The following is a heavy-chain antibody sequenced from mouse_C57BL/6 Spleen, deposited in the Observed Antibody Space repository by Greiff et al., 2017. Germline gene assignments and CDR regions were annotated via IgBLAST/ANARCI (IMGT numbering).Heavy chain of an antibody. J-gene: IGHJ4*01. CDR3: ARGGRPYYAMDY. CDR1: GFTFSDYY. Sequence: EVQLVESEGGLVQPGSSMKLSCTASGFTFSDYYMAWVRQVPEKGLEWVANINYDGSSTYYLDSLKSRFIISRDNAKNILYLQMSSLKSEDTATYYCARGGRPYYAMDYWGQGTSVTVSS. V-gene: IGHV5-16*01. CDR2: INYDGSST.